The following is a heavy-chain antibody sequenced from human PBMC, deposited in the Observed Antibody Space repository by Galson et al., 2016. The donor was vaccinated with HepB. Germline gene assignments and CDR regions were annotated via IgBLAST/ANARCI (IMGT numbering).Heavy chain of an antibody. D-gene: IGHD4-17*01. J-gene: IGHJ4*02. CDR3: AADYGAYTPLDH. CDR1: GFTFSSST. Sequence: SVKVSCKASGFTFSSSTVQWLRQARGQRLEWIGWIVVGSGNTKHAQKFQDRIALTRDLSTDTVYMELDSLKSEDTAVYYCAADYGAYTPLDHWGRGALVTVSS. CDR2: IVVGSGNT. V-gene: IGHV1-58*01.